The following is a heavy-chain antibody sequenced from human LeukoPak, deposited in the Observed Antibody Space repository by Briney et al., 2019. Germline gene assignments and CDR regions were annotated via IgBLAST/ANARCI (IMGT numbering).Heavy chain of an antibody. CDR2: IIAIVGNT. J-gene: IGHJ4*02. CDR3: AKAGAARPNFHFDY. CDR1: GFTFAIYS. Sequence: SRRLSCPPSGFTFAIYSIGWDRQAAGEVLEWVGSIIAIVGNTYYTDSVKGRFTISRDNSKNTLYLQMNSLRAEDTAVYYCAKAGAARPNFHFDYWGQGTLVTVYS. D-gene: IGHD6-6*01. V-gene: IGHV3-23*01.